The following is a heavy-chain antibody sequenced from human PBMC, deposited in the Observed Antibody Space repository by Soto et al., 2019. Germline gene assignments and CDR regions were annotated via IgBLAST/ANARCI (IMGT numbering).Heavy chain of an antibody. CDR2: IIPIFGTA. D-gene: IGHD3-10*01. Sequence: SVKVSCKASGGTFSSYAISWVRQAPGQGLEWMGGIIPIFGTANYAQKFQGRVTITADESTSTAYMELSSLRSEDTAVYYCARCIDVLLCPFHICGQGTMVTVSS. J-gene: IGHJ3*02. CDR1: GGTFSSYA. CDR3: ARCIDVLLCPFHI. V-gene: IGHV1-69*13.